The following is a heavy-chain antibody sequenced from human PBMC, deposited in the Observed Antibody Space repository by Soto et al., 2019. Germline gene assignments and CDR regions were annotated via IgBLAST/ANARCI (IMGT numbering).Heavy chain of an antibody. CDR3: ARDRMHGQPEPGMDV. J-gene: IGHJ6*02. CDR1: GGTFSSDA. CDR2: IIPIFGTA. Sequence: QVQLVQSGAEVKKPGSSVKVSCKASGGTFSSDAISWVRQAPVQGLEWMGGIIPIFGTANYAQKFQGRVTITADESTSTAYMELSSLRSEDTAVYYCARDRMHGQPEPGMDVWGQGTTVTVSS. V-gene: IGHV1-69*01. D-gene: IGHD1-26*01.